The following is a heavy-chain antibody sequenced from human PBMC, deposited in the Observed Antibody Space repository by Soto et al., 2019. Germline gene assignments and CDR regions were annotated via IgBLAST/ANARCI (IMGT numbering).Heavy chain of an antibody. CDR2: INRAGGYI. CDR1: GFDFNIYS. Sequence: EVHLVESGGGVVQPGGSLSLSCAASGFDFNIYSMNWVRQAPGKGPEWIAHINRAGGYIHSAASVQGRFTISRDNGRNSLYLHMNSLSVEDTAAYYCVRGSFNSSGAYYHYFDYWGQGTLATVSS. J-gene: IGHJ4*02. V-gene: IGHV3-48*01. CDR3: VRGSFNSSGAYYHYFDY. D-gene: IGHD3-10*01.